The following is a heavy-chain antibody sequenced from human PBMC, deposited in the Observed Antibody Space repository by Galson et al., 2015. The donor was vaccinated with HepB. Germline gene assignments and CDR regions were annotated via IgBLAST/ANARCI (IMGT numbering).Heavy chain of an antibody. J-gene: IGHJ3*02. V-gene: IGHV5-10-1*01. D-gene: IGHD3-10*01. Sequence: QSGAEVKKPGESLRISCKGSGYSSTSYWISWVRQMPGKGLEWMGRIDTSDSYTKYSPSFQGHVTISADKSISTAYLQWSSLKASDTSMYYCARHSGPYYYGSGHHAFDIWCQGTMVTVSS. CDR1: GYSSTSYW. CDR3: ARHSGPYYYGSGHHAFDI. CDR2: IDTSDSYT.